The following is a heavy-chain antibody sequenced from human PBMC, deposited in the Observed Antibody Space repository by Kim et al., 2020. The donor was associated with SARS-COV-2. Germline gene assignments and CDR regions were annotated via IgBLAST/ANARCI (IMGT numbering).Heavy chain of an antibody. CDR3: TSRPITDITIFGVVTRVGFDP. CDR2: LYYRVST. D-gene: IGHD3-3*01. J-gene: IGHJ5*02. Sequence: SETLSLTCTVSGGSISSSSYYWGWIRQPPGKELEWIGGLYYRVSTYYNPSLKSRVTISVDTSKNQFSLKLSSVTAADTAVYYCTSRPITDITIFGVVTRVGFDPWGQGTLVTVSS. V-gene: IGHV4-39*01. CDR1: GGSISSSSYY.